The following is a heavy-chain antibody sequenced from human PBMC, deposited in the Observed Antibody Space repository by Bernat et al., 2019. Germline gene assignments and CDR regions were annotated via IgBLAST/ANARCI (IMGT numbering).Heavy chain of an antibody. J-gene: IGHJ5*02. CDR3: ARAHTGYTGRVAWFDP. V-gene: IGHV1-58*01. CDR1: GFTFTSSA. D-gene: IGHD1-26*01. CDR2: IVVGSGNT. Sequence: QMQLVQSGPEVKKPGTSVKVSCKASGFTFTSSAVQWVRQARGQRLEWIGWIVVGSGNTNYAQKFQERVTITRDMSTSTAYMELSSLRSEDTAVYYCARAHTGYTGRVAWFDPWGQGTLVTVSS.